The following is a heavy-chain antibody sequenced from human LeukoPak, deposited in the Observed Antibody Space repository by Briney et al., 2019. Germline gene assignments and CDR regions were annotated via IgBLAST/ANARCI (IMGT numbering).Heavy chain of an antibody. Sequence: GGSLRLSCAASGFTFSSYAMSWVRQAPGKGLVWVSRINSDGSSTSYADSVKGRFTISRDNAKNTLYLQMNSLRAEDTAVYYCARGKYDFWSGYYPYYYYYGMDVWGQGTTVTVSS. D-gene: IGHD3-3*01. J-gene: IGHJ6*02. CDR2: INSDGSST. CDR1: GFTFSSYA. V-gene: IGHV3-74*01. CDR3: ARGKYDFWSGYYPYYYYYGMDV.